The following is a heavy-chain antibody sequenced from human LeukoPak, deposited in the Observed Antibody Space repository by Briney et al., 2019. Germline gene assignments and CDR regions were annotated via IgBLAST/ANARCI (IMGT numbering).Heavy chain of an antibody. CDR1: GFTFSSYG. Sequence: PGGSLRLSCAASGFTFSSYGIHWVRQAPGKGLEWVAFIRYDGSNKYYADSVKGRFTISRGNSKNTLYLQMNGLRAEDTAVYYCAKDHCSSTTCYGSPGYWGQGTLVTVSS. D-gene: IGHD2-2*01. CDR3: AKDHCSSTTCYGSPGY. CDR2: IRYDGSNK. V-gene: IGHV3-30*02. J-gene: IGHJ4*02.